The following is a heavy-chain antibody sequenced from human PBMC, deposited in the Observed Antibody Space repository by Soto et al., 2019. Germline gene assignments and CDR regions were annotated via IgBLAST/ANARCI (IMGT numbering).Heavy chain of an antibody. CDR2: INPNSGGT. CDR3: ASFYSSRGEFYFYGMDV. D-gene: IGHD6-13*01. CDR1: GYLFTGYF. J-gene: IGHJ6*02. V-gene: IGHV1-2*02. Sequence: QVQLVQSGAEVKKPGASVTVSCQASGYLFTGYFMHWVRQAPGQGLEWMGWINPNSGGTNYAQKFQGRVTLTRDTSISTAYVDLSSLRSDDTAVYYCASFYSSRGEFYFYGMDVWGQGTTVTVSS.